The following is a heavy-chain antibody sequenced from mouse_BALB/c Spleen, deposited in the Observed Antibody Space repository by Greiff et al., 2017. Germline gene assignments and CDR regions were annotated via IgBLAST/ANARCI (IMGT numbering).Heavy chain of an antibody. CDR1: GFTFSSFG. Sequence: EVKLQESGGGLVQPGGSRKLSCAASGFTFSSFGMHWVRQAPEKGLEWVAYISSGSSTIYYADTVKGRFTISRNNPKNTLFLQMTSLRSEDTAMYYCARSYYCGSRPYWYFDVWGAGTTVTVSS. J-gene: IGHJ1*01. CDR3: ARSYYCGSRPYWYFDV. D-gene: IGHD1-1*01. V-gene: IGHV5-17*02. CDR2: ISSGSSTI.